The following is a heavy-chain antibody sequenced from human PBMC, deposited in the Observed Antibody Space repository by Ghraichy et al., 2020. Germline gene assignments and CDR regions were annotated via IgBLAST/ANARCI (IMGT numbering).Heavy chain of an antibody. V-gene: IGHV1-24*01. CDR1: GYTLTELS. J-gene: IGHJ6*03. CDR3: ATVSAGSPYYYYYYMDV. CDR2: FDPEDGET. D-gene: IGHD3-10*01. Sequence: ASVKVSCKVSGYTLTELSMHWVRQAPGKGLEWMGGFDPEDGETIYAQKFQGRVTMIEDTSTDTAYMELSSLRSEDTAVYYCATVSAGSPYYYYYYMDVWGKGTTVTVSS.